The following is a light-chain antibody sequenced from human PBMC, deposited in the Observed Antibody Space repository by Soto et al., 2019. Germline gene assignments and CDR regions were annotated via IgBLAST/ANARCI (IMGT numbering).Light chain of an antibody. J-gene: IGKJ1*01. CDR3: QQYNSYPWM. V-gene: IGKV1-5*01. Sequence: DIQMTQSPSTLSASVGDRVTITCRASQSISSWLAWYQQKPGKAPKLLIYDASSLESGVPSRFSGSGSGTEFTLTISSLQPDDFATYYCQQYNSYPWMFGQGT. CDR1: QSISSW. CDR2: DAS.